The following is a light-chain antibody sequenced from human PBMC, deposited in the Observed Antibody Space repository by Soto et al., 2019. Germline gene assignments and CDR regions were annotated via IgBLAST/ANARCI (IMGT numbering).Light chain of an antibody. Sequence: QSALTQPASVSGSPGQSITISCTGTSNDVGGYNFGSWYQTNPGKATKLMISAVSNRPSGVSNRFSGSKAGNTASLTISGLQAEDEADDYGSSYTSSTTYVFGTGTKLIVL. J-gene: IGLJ1*01. CDR1: SNDVGGYNF. CDR2: AVS. V-gene: IGLV2-14*01. CDR3: SSYTSSTTYV.